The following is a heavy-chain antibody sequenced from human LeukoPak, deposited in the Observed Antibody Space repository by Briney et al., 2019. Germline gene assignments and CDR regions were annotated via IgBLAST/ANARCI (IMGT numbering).Heavy chain of an antibody. V-gene: IGHV4-31*03. Sequence: SQTLSLTCTVSGGSISSGGYYWSWIRQHPGEGLEWIGYIYYSGSTYYNPSLKSRVTISVDTSKNQFSLKLSSVTAADTAVYYCARAPSGFGELTGWGQGTLVTVSS. D-gene: IGHD3-10*01. CDR1: GGSISSGGYY. J-gene: IGHJ4*02. CDR3: ARAPSGFGELTG. CDR2: IYYSGST.